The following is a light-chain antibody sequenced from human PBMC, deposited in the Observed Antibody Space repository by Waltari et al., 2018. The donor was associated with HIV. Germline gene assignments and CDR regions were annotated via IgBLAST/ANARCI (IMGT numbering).Light chain of an antibody. CDR3: QQSYSTPR. Sequence: DIQMTQSPSSLSASVGDRVPITCRASQSISSYLNWYQQKPGKAPKLLIYAASSLQSGVPSRFSGSGSGTDFTLTISSLQPEDFATYYCQQSYSTPRFGGGTKVEIK. CDR1: QSISSY. J-gene: IGKJ4*01. CDR2: AAS. V-gene: IGKV1-39*01.